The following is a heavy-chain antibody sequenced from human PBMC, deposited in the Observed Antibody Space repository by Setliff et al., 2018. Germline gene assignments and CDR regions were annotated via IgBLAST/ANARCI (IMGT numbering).Heavy chain of an antibody. CDR2: ISYSGST. CDR1: GGSISSTTYY. D-gene: IGHD2-2*01. V-gene: IGHV4-39*07. CDR3: ARGIGGYCSSMSCSNESWP. Sequence: SETLSLTCTVSGGSISSTTYYWGRIRQAPGKGLEWIGSISYSGSTYYNPSLESRATISVDTSKNQFSLRLRPVTAADTAVYFCARGIGGYCSSMSCSNESWPWGQGTLVTVSS. J-gene: IGHJ5*02.